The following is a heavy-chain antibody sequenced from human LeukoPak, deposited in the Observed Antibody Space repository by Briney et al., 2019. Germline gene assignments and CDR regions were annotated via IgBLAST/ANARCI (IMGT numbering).Heavy chain of an antibody. CDR1: GGTFSSYA. J-gene: IGHJ6*03. D-gene: IGHD4-11*01. V-gene: IGHV1-69*13. Sequence: SVKVSCKASGGTFSSYAISWVRQAPGQGLEWMGGIIPIFGTANYAQKFQDRVTITADESTSTAYMELSSLRSEDTAVYYCATKRMYSNFDYYYYYMDVWGKGTTVTVSS. CDR3: ATKRMYSNFDYYYYYMDV. CDR2: IIPIFGTA.